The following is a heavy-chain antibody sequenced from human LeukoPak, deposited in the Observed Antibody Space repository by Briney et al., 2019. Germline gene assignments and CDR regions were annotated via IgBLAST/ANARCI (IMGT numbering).Heavy chain of an antibody. CDR3: ARTNYASVVFDY. CDR2: IYYSGST. CDR1: GYSISSGYY. D-gene: IGHD1-7*01. Sequence: PSETLSLTCTVSGYSISSGYYWGWIRQPPGKGLEWIGSIYYSGSTYYNPSLKSRVTISVDTSKNQFSLKLSSVTAADTAVYYCARTNYASVVFDYWGQGTLVTVSS. J-gene: IGHJ4*02. V-gene: IGHV4-38-2*02.